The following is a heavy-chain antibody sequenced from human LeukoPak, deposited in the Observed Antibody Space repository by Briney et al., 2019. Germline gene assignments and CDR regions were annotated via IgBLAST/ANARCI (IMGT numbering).Heavy chain of an antibody. V-gene: IGHV5-10-1*01. CDR1: GYIFSTYW. CDR3: ARSPQRGYSYGNFDY. CDR2: IDPSDSYT. J-gene: IGHJ4*02. Sequence: GESLKISCKASGYIFSTYWISWVRQIPGKGLEWMGRIDPSDSYTNYSPSFQGHVTTSVDRSISTAYLQWTSLKASDTAMYYCARSPQRGYSYGNFDYWGQGTLVTVSS. D-gene: IGHD5-18*01.